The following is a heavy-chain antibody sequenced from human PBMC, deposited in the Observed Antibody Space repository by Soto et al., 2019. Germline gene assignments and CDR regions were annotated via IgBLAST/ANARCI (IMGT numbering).Heavy chain of an antibody. CDR2: IKQDGSEK. CDR3: ARVDPTGDDAFDI. V-gene: IGHV3-7*03. D-gene: IGHD1-1*01. J-gene: IGHJ3*02. Sequence: GGSLRLSCAASGFTFSSYWMSWVRQAPGKGLEWVANIKQDGSEKYYVDSVKGRFTISRDNAKNSLYLQMNSLRAEDTAVYYCARVDPTGDDAFDIRGQGTMVTVSS. CDR1: GFTFSSYW.